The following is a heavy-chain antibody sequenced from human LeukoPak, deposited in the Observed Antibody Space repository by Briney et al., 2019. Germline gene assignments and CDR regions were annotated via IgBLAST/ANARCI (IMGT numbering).Heavy chain of an antibody. CDR2: INPNSGGT. V-gene: IGHV1-2*02. Sequence: ASVKVSCKASVYTFTGYYMDWVRQTPGQGLEWMGWINPNSGGTNYAQKFQGRVTMTRDTSISTAYMELSRLRSDDTAVYYCVRDVLWGSGSYFTPKFDYWGQGTLVTVSS. CDR1: VYTFTGYY. D-gene: IGHD3-10*01. CDR3: VRDVLWGSGSYFTPKFDY. J-gene: IGHJ4*02.